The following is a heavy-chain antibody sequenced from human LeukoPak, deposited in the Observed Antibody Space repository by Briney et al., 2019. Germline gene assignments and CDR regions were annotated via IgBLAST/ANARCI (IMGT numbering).Heavy chain of an antibody. CDR3: ARLCSSTSCAYKRTFDT. CDR2: IYYSGST. V-gene: IGHV4-39*01. CDR1: GGSISSSSYY. D-gene: IGHD2-2*01. J-gene: IGHJ3*02. Sequence: PSETLSLTCTVSGGSISSSSYYWGWIRQPPGKGLEWIGSIYYSGSTYYNPSLKSRVTISVDTSKNQFSLKLSSVTAADTAVYYCARLCSSTSCAYKRTFDTWGQGTMVTVSS.